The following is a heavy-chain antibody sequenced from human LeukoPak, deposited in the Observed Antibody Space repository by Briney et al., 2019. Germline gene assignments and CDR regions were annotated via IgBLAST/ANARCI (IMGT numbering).Heavy chain of an antibody. J-gene: IGHJ4*02. V-gene: IGHV3-23*01. CDR2: ISDSGDFT. D-gene: IGHD6-19*01. CDR1: GFTFSSNA. Sequence: GGSLRHSCAGSGFTFSSNAMSWVRQAPGKGLEWVSSISDSGDFTYYADSVKGRFTISRDNSKNTLFVQMSSLRAEDTAVYYCAKGSRQFSRDKAGPIDYWGQGTLVTVSS. CDR3: AKGSRQFSRDKAGPIDY.